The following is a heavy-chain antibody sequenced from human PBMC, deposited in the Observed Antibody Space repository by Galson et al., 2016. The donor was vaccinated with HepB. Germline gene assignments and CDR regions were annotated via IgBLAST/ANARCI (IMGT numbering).Heavy chain of an antibody. D-gene: IGHD1-26*01. J-gene: IGHJ6*02. CDR2: VDHSGAA. CDR3: SRGGLNTGNAFYNLYGMDV. CDR1: GGSFTGYY. V-gene: IGHV4-34*01. Sequence: ETLSLTCAVDGGSFTGYYWSWVRQSPGKGLGWIGEVDHSGAANYNPSLKSRVSISVDSSKNRFSLKVTSVTAADSGLYFCSRGGLNTGNAFYNLYGMDVWGQGTAVTVSS.